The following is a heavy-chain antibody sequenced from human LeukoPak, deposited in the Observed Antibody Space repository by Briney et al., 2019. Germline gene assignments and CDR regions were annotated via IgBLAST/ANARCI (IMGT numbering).Heavy chain of an antibody. CDR2: IKQDGSEK. V-gene: IGHV3-7*01. J-gene: IGHJ4*02. CDR1: GFTFSSYW. CDR3: ARTGDYGSGRYFRPFDY. Sequence: GGSLRLSCAASGFTFSSYWMSWVRQAPGKGLEWVAKIKQDGSEKYYVDSVKGRFTISRDNAKKSLFLQMNSLRAEDTAVYYCARTGDYGSGRYFRPFDYWGQGTLVTVSS. D-gene: IGHD3-10*01.